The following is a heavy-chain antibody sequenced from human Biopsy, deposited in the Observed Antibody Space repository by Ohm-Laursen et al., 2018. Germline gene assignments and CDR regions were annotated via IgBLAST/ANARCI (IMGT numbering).Heavy chain of an antibody. CDR2: IFYSGIT. CDR3: AKHGSGWTGDDAFHI. J-gene: IGHJ3*02. D-gene: IGHD6-19*01. CDR1: GGSVSSNVAY. Sequence: GTLSLTCTVSGGSVSSNVAYWAWIRQPPGKGLESIGSIFYSGITYYNPSLQSRVTMSVDTSKNQFSLKLTSVTAADTAVYYCAKHGSGWTGDDAFHIWGQGTMVTVSS. V-gene: IGHV4-39*01.